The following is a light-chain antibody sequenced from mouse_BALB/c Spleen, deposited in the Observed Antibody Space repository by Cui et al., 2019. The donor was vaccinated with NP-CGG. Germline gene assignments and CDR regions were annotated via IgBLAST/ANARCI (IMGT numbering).Light chain of an antibody. J-gene: IGLJ1*01. V-gene: IGLV1*01. Sequence: VVTHETSLTTSPGETVTLTCRSSTGAVTTSNYANWVQEKPDHLFTGLIGGTNNRAPGVPARFSGSLIGDKAALTITGAQTEDEAIYFCALWYSNHWVFGGGTKLTVL. CDR2: GTN. CDR3: ALWYSNHWV. CDR1: TGAVTTSNY.